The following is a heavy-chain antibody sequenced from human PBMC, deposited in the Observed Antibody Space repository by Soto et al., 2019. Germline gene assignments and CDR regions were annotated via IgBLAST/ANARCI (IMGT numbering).Heavy chain of an antibody. CDR1: GFTFSSDA. Sequence: PGGSLRLSCAASGFTFSSDAMTWVRQAPGKGLEWVSTISGSDGRTYYPDSVKGRFTISRDNSKNTLYLQMNSLRAEDAAVYYCAKDYRSMQNWFDPWGQGTLVTVSS. CDR2: ISGSDGRT. J-gene: IGHJ5*02. D-gene: IGHD2-8*01. V-gene: IGHV3-23*01. CDR3: AKDYRSMQNWFDP.